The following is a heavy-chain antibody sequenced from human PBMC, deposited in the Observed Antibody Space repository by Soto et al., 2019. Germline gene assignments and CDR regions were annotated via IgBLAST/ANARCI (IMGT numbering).Heavy chain of an antibody. CDR2: IIPIFGTA. CDR3: ARSFPVGVVTATHSWFDP. D-gene: IGHD2-21*02. CDR1: GGTFSSYA. J-gene: IGHJ5*02. V-gene: IGHV1-69*13. Sequence: SVKVSCKASGGTFSSYAISWVRQAPGQGLEWMGGIIPIFGTANYAQKFQGRVTITADESTSTAYMELSTLRSEDTAVYYCARSFPVGVVTATHSWFDPWGQGTLVTVSS.